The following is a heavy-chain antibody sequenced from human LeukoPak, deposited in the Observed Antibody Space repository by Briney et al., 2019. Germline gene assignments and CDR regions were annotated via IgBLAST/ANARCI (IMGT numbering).Heavy chain of an antibody. CDR2: ISWNSGSI. CDR1: GFTFDDYA. CDR3: AKDMGNGGPAAILHYYYGMDV. V-gene: IGHV3-9*01. D-gene: IGHD2-2*02. Sequence: PGRSLRLSCAASGFTFDDYAMPWVRQASGKGLEWVSGISWNSGSIGYADSVKGRFTISRDNAKNSLYLQMNSLRAEDTALYYCAKDMGNGGPAAILHYYYGMDVWGQGTTVTVSS. J-gene: IGHJ6*02.